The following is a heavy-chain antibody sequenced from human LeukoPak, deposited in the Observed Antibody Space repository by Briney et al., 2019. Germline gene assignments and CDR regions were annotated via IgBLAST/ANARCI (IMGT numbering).Heavy chain of an antibody. J-gene: IGHJ3*02. Sequence: ASVEVSCKASGYTFTSYGISWVRQAPGQGLEWMGWISAYNGNTNYAQKLQGRVTMTTDTSTSTAYMELRSLRSDDTAVYYCARVLDYGGNSGAFDIWGQGTKVTVSS. V-gene: IGHV1-18*01. CDR1: GYTFTSYG. D-gene: IGHD4-23*01. CDR3: ARVLDYGGNSGAFDI. CDR2: ISAYNGNT.